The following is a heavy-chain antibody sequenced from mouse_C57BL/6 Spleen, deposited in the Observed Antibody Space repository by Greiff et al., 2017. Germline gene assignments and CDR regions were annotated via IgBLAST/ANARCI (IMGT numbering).Heavy chain of an antibody. CDR1: GYAFTNYL. CDR3: ARGGDEDY. V-gene: IGHV1-54*01. D-gene: IGHD3-3*01. J-gene: IGHJ2*01. Sequence: VQLQQSGAELVRPGTSVKVSCKASGYAFTNYLIEWVKQRPGQGLEWIGVINPGSGGTNYNEKFKGKATLTADKSSSTAYMQLSSLTSGDSAVYFCARGGDEDYWGQGTTLTVSS. CDR2: INPGSGGT.